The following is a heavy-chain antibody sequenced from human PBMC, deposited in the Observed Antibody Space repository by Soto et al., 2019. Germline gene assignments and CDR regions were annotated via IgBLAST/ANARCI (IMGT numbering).Heavy chain of an antibody. J-gene: IGHJ4*02. CDR2: VYYSGSA. Sequence: QLQLQESGPGLVKPSETLSLTCTVSGGSISSNGYYWGWIRQPPGKGLEWIGSVYYSGSANYNPSLNSRLTMSVDTSKNQFSLKLISVTAADTAVYYCARRPKRGSYSWCFDYWGQGTLVTVSS. CDR1: GGSISSNGYY. V-gene: IGHV4-39*01. CDR3: ARRPKRGSYSWCFDY. D-gene: IGHD1-26*01.